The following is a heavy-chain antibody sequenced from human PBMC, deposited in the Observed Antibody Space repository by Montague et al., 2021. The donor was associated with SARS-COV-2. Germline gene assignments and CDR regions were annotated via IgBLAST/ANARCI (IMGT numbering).Heavy chain of an antibody. CDR1: GFTFSSRP. J-gene: IGHJ4*02. D-gene: IGHD2/OR15-2a*01. CDR2: IYSDSTT. CDR3: AKEDYYYFGY. V-gene: IGHV3-23*03. Sequence: SLRLSCAASGFTFSSRPMSWVRQAPGKGLEWVSVIYSDSTTRYTDSVKGRFTISRDNPQNTVYLLMNSLRAEDTAVYFCAKEDYYYFGYWGPGTLVTVSS.